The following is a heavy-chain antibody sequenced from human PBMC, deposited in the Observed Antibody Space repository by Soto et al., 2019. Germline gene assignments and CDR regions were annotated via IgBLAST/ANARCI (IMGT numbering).Heavy chain of an antibody. J-gene: IGHJ4*02. CDR3: ARVWGSSSPIFDY. D-gene: IGHD6-6*01. CDR2: IYDSGST. CDR1: GGSISSGGYS. Sequence: QLQLQESGSGLVKPSQTLSLTCAVSGGSISSGGYSWSWIRQPPGKGLEWIGYIYDSGSTYYNPSLKSRVTISVDRSNNQFSLKLSSVTAADTAVYYCARVWGSSSPIFDYWGQGTLVTVSS. V-gene: IGHV4-30-2*01.